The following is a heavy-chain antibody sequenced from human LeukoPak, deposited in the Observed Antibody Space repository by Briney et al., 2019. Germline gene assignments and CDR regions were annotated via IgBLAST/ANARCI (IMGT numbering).Heavy chain of an antibody. Sequence: GESLKILCKGSGYDFPRHCIGWVRQMAGGGLEWRGTIYPGDANIDIGYSPSFQGQVTISADKSISTAYLQWRSLRASDTAMYYCARQRSRDGYNYDGFDIWGQGTMVTVSS. V-gene: IGHV5-51*01. CDR3: ARQRSRDGYNYDGFDI. CDR2: IYPGDANIDI. J-gene: IGHJ3*02. CDR1: GYDFPRHC. D-gene: IGHD5-24*01.